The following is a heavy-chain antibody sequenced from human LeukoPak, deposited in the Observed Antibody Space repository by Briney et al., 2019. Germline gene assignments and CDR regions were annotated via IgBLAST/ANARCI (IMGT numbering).Heavy chain of an antibody. CDR3: AVTQSSGWLFQH. CDR1: GFTFSSYS. J-gene: IGHJ1*01. V-gene: IGHV3-48*01. CDR2: ISSSTTTI. D-gene: IGHD6-19*01. Sequence: PGGSLRLSCAASGFTFSSYSMNWVRQAPGKGLEWVSYISSSTTTIYYADSVKGRFTISRDSTRNSLYLQMNSLRAEDTAVYYCAVTQSSGWLFQHWGQGTLVTVSS.